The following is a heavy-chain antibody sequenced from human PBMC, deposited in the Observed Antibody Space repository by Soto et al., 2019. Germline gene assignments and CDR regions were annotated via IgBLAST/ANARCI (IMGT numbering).Heavy chain of an antibody. D-gene: IGHD7-27*01. Sequence: QVQLVQSGAEVKKPGSSLKVSCKASGGTFSSYAISWVRQAPGQGLEWMGGIIPIFGTANYAQKFQGRVTITADESTSPAYMELSSLRSEDTAVYYCARRLKGTGDLDYFDYWGQGTLVTVSS. CDR2: IIPIFGTA. CDR1: GGTFSSYA. CDR3: ARRLKGTGDLDYFDY. V-gene: IGHV1-69*12. J-gene: IGHJ4*02.